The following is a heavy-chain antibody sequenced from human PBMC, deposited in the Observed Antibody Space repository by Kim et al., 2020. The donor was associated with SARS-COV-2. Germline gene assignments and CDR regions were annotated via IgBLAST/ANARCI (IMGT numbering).Heavy chain of an antibody. Sequence: ASVKVSCKASGYTFTSYYMHWVRQAPGQGLEWMGIINPSGGSTSYAQKFQGRVTMTRDTSTSTVYMELSSLRSEDTAVYYCARDSYSSSWVRGGWFDPWGQGTLVTVSS. V-gene: IGHV1-46*01. CDR2: INPSGGST. CDR1: GYTFTSYY. J-gene: IGHJ5*02. CDR3: ARDSYSSSWVRGGWFDP. D-gene: IGHD6-13*01.